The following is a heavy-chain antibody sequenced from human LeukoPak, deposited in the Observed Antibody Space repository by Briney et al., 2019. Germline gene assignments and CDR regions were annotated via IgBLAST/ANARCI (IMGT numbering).Heavy chain of an antibody. Sequence: GGSLRLSCAASGFNFYTYSMNWVRQAPGKGLEWVSFISSRSSYIYYADSVKGRFTISRDKAKNSLYLQMNSLRAEDTAVYYCARPYGSGSYSAPQYYFGLDVWGKGTTVSVSS. D-gene: IGHD3-10*01. CDR3: ARPYGSGSYSAPQYYFGLDV. J-gene: IGHJ6*04. CDR1: GFNFYTYS. CDR2: ISSRSSYI. V-gene: IGHV3-21*01.